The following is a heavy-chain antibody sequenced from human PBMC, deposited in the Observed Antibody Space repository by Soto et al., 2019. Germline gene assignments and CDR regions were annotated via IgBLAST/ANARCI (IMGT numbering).Heavy chain of an antibody. CDR1: GFIFSTSC. V-gene: IGHV3-7*05. CDR2: INEDGSQE. CDR3: ARDRAFTCYDY. J-gene: IGHJ4*02. Sequence: GGSLGLSCSASGFIFSTSCMTWVRQAPGKGLEWVAGINEDGSQEYYVDSVKGRFIISRDNARNSLYLHMNSLRAEDTAVYYCARDRAFTCYDYWGQGTVVTVSS. D-gene: IGHD2-15*01.